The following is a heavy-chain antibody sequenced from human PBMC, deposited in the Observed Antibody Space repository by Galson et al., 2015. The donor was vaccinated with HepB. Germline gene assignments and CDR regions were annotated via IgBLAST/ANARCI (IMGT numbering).Heavy chain of an antibody. V-gene: IGHV3-30*18. Sequence: SLRLSCAASEFIFSGYGMHWVRQAPGKGLEWVAVITYDGSNKYYADSVKGRFTISRDNSKNTLYLQMNSLRAEDTAVYYCAKDRESSWYYDYWGQGTLVTVSS. CDR3: AKDRESSWYYDY. CDR2: ITYDGSNK. J-gene: IGHJ4*02. CDR1: EFIFSGYG. D-gene: IGHD6-13*01.